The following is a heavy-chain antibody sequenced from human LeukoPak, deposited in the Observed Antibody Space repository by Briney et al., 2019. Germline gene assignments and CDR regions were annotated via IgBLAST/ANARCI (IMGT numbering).Heavy chain of an antibody. CDR2: IYYSGST. J-gene: IGHJ4*02. V-gene: IGHV4-39*07. CDR1: GGSISSSSYY. Sequence: PSETLSLTCTVSGGSISSSSYYWGWIRQPPGKGLEWIGSIYYSGSTYYNPSLKSRVTISVDTSKNQFSLKLSSVTAADTAVYYCARLFSSHIVVVTAIFYFDYWGQGTLVTVSS. D-gene: IGHD2-21*02. CDR3: ARLFSSHIVVVTAIFYFDY.